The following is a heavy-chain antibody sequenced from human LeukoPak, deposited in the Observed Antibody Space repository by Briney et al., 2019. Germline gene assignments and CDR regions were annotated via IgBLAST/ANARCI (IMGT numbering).Heavy chain of an antibody. J-gene: IGHJ4*02. Sequence: APVKVSCKASGYTFTSYGISWVRQAPGQGLEWMGWISAYNGNTNYAQKLQGRVTMTTDTSTSTAYMELRSLRSDDTAVYYCARVLRGAYYDTLTGRADYWGQGTLVTVSS. D-gene: IGHD3-9*01. CDR2: ISAYNGNT. V-gene: IGHV1-18*01. CDR3: ARVLRGAYYDTLTGRADY. CDR1: GYTFTSYG.